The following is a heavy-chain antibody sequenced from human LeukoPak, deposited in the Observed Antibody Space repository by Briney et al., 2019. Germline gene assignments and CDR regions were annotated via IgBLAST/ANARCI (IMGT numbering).Heavy chain of an antibody. CDR3: ARGSSWYGDY. J-gene: IGHJ4*02. CDR1: GFTFTSYY. Sequence: ASVKVSCKASGFTFTSYYMHWVRQAPGQGLEWMGIINPSGGSTSYAQEFQGRVTMTRDTSTSTVYMGLSSLRSEDTAVYYCARGSSWYGDYWGQGTLVTVSS. CDR2: INPSGGST. V-gene: IGHV1-46*01. D-gene: IGHD6-13*01.